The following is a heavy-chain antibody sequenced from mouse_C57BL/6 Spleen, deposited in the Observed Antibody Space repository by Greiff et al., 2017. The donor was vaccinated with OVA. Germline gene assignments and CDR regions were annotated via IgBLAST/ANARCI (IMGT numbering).Heavy chain of an antibody. CDR1: GYTFTDYN. V-gene: IGHV1-18*01. CDR3: ERRDYGSSCRFDY. CDR2: INPNNGGT. D-gene: IGHD1-1*01. Sequence: EVQLQQSGPELVKPGASVKIPCKASGYTFTDYNMDWVKQSHGKSLEWIGDINPNNGGTIYNQKFKGKATLTVDKSSSTAYMELHSRTSEDKDVYYCERRDYGSSCRFDYWGQGTLVTVSA. J-gene: IGHJ3*01.